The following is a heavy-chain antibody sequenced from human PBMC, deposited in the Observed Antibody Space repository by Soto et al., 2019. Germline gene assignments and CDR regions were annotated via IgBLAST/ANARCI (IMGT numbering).Heavy chain of an antibody. V-gene: IGHV4-31*03. CDR3: ARDPAP. J-gene: IGHJ5*02. CDR1: GGSISRGGYY. CDR2: TSNSVST. Sequence: QVQLQESGPGLVKPSETLSLTCTVSGGSISRGGYYWSWTRQNPGKGLEWIGYTSNSVSTYYNPSLKSRVTISVDTSKNQFSLKLTSVTAADTAVYYCARDPAPWGQGTLVTVSS.